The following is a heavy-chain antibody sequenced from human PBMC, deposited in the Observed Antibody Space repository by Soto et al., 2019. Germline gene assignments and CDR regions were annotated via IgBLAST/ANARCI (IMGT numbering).Heavy chain of an antibody. Sequence: PSETLSLTCTVSGGSISSGDYYWSWIRQPPGKGLEWIGYIYYSGSTYYNPSPKSRVTISVDTSKNQFSLKLSSVTAADTAVYYCARDRVKRPSGMDVWGQGTTVTVSS. CDR1: GGSISSGDYY. D-gene: IGHD3-10*01. J-gene: IGHJ6*02. CDR2: IYYSGST. CDR3: ARDRVKRPSGMDV. V-gene: IGHV4-30-4*01.